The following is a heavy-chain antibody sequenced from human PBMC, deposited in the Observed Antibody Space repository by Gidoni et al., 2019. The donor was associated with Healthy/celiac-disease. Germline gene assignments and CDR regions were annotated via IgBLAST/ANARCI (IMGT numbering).Heavy chain of an antibody. V-gene: IGHV4-39*01. CDR1: GGSISSSSYY. J-gene: IGHJ6*02. CDR2: LYYRGST. D-gene: IGHD3-10*01. CDR3: ARSLAQLLWFGELLYGMDV. Sequence: HLQLQVSGPGLVKPSETLSLTCTVSGGSISSSSYYWGWIRQPPGKGLEWIGSLYYRGSTYYNPSLKSRVTISVDTSKNQFSLKLSSVTAADTAVYYCARSLAQLLWFGELLYGMDVWGQGPTVTVSS.